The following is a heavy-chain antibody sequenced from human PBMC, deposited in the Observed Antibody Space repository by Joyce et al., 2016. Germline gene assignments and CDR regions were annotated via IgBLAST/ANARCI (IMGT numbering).Heavy chain of an antibody. Sequence: QVQLVQSGAEVKKPGASVKVSCKAFGYTFTSYDIKWVRHATGQGLEWMGWMNPNSGNTGYAQKFQGRVTMTRNTSISTAYMEVSSLRSEDTAVYYCARERNFGDLSFDPWGQGTLVTVSS. CDR3: ARERNFGDLSFDP. CDR1: GYTFTSYD. CDR2: MNPNSGNT. V-gene: IGHV1-8*01. D-gene: IGHD4-17*01. J-gene: IGHJ5*02.